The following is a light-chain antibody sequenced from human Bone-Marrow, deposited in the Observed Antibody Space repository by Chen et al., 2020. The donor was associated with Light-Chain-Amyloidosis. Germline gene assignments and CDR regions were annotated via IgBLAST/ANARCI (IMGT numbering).Light chain of an antibody. CDR3: QSADSSGTYEVI. V-gene: IGLV3-25*03. J-gene: IGLJ2*01. Sequence: SYELTQPPSVSVSPGQTAMITCSGDDLPTKYAYWYQQKPGQAPVLVIHRDTERPSVISERFSGSSSGTTATLTSRGVQAEDEADYHCQSADSSGTYEVIFGGGTKLTVL. CDR1: DLPTKY. CDR2: RDT.